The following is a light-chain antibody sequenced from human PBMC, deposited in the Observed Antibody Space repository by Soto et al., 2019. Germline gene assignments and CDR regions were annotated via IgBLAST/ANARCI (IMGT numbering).Light chain of an antibody. CDR1: QSVSSY. J-gene: IGKJ4*01. V-gene: IGKV3-11*01. Sequence: EIVLTQSPATLSLSPGERATLSCRASQSVSSYLAWYQQKPGQAPRLLIYDASNRATGIPARFSGCGSGTDFTLTISSAEPEDFALYYCQQRSNWPPLTFGGGTNVEIK. CDR2: DAS. CDR3: QQRSNWPPLT.